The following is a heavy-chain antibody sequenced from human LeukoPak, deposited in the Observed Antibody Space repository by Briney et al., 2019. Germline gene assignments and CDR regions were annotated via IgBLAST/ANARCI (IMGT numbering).Heavy chain of an antibody. J-gene: IGHJ4*02. CDR1: GYSFTSYW. CDR3: ARQADTAMVPLDY. V-gene: IGHV5-51*01. D-gene: IGHD5-18*01. CDR2: IYPGDSDT. Sequence: GESLKISYKGSGYSFTSYWIGWVRQMPGKGLEWMGIIYPGDSDTRYSPSFQGQVTISADKSISTAYLQWSSLKASDTAMYYCARQADTAMVPLDYWGQGTLVTVSS.